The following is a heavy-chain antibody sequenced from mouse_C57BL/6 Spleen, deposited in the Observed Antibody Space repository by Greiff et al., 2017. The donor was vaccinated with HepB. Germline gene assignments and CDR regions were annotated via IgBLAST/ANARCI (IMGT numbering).Heavy chain of an antibody. D-gene: IGHD4-1*01. Sequence: QVQLKQPGAELVMPGASVKLSCKASGYTFTSYWMHWVKQRPGQGLEWIGEIDPSDSYTNYNQKFKGKSTLTVDKSSSTAYMQLSSLTSEDSAVYYCARNWDVYFDVWGTGTTVTVSS. CDR2: IDPSDSYT. J-gene: IGHJ1*03. CDR3: ARNWDVYFDV. V-gene: IGHV1-69*01. CDR1: GYTFTSYW.